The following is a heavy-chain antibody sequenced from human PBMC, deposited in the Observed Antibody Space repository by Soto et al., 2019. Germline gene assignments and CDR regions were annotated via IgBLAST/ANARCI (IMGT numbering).Heavy chain of an antibody. Sequence: EVQLLESGGGLVQPGGSLRLSCAASGFTFSSYAMSWVRQAPGKGLEWVSAISGSGGSTYYADSVKGRFTISRDNSKKTLYLQMNSLRADDTAVYYCAKMDRRSWYFSNWYFDLWGRGTLVNVSS. CDR3: AKMDRRSWYFSNWYFDL. J-gene: IGHJ2*01. CDR2: ISGSGGST. D-gene: IGHD6-13*01. CDR1: GFTFSSYA. V-gene: IGHV3-23*01.